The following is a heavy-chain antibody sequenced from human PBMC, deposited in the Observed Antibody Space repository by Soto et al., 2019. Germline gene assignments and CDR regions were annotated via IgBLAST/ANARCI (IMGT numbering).Heavy chain of an antibody. D-gene: IGHD2-2*01. CDR2: IYTSGST. Sequence: PSETLSLTCTVSGGSISSYYWSWIRQPAGKGLEWIGRIYTSGSTNYNPSLKSRVTMSVDTSKNQFSLKLSSVTAADTAVYYCARACSSNSCYDLFDYWGQGTLVTVSS. V-gene: IGHV4-4*07. CDR1: GGSISSYY. CDR3: ARACSSNSCYDLFDY. J-gene: IGHJ4*02.